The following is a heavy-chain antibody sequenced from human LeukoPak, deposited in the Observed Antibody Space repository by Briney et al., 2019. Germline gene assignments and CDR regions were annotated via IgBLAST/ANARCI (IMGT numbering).Heavy chain of an antibody. Sequence: PSETLSLTCTVSGGSFNNFYWSWIRQPPGKRLQWAGNIHPNGSTNYSPSLKSRVTISIDTSENQFSLNLSSMTAADTAVYYCARENGGSYSGWFDPWGQGTLVTVSS. CDR1: GGSFNNFY. CDR2: IHPNGST. D-gene: IGHD1-26*01. J-gene: IGHJ5*02. V-gene: IGHV4-4*08. CDR3: ARENGGSYSGWFDP.